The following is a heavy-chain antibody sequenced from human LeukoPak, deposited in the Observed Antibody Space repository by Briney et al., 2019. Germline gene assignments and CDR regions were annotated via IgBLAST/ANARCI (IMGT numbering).Heavy chain of an antibody. CDR2: IYTSGST. Sequence: PSQTLSLTCTVSGGSISSGSYYWSWIRQPAGKGLEWIGRIYTSGSTNYNPSLKSRVTISVDTSKNQFSLKLSSVTAAGTAVYYCARGVVEMATRGFDIWGQGTMVTVSS. D-gene: IGHD5-24*01. CDR3: ARGVVEMATRGFDI. V-gene: IGHV4-61*02. CDR1: GGSISSGSYY. J-gene: IGHJ3*02.